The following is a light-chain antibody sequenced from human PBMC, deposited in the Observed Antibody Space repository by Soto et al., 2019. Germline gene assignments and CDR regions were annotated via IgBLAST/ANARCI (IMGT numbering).Light chain of an antibody. V-gene: IGKV3-11*01. CDR2: DAS. CDR3: QQRSNWPPL. J-gene: IGKJ4*01. Sequence: EIVLTQSPATLSLSPGERATLSCRAGQSVSSYLAWYQQKPGQAPRLLIYDASNRATGIPARFSGSGSGTDFTLTISSLEPEDFAVYYCQQRSNWPPLFGGGTKVDIK. CDR1: QSVSSY.